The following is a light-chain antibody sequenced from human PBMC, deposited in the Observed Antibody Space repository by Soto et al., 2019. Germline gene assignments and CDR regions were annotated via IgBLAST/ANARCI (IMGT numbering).Light chain of an antibody. CDR2: AAS. CDR1: QGISSY. Sequence: DIQLTQSPSFLSASVGDRVTITCRASQGISSYLAWYQQKPRKAPKLLIYAASTLQSGVPSRFSGSGSGTEFTLTSSSLQPEDFATYYCQQLNSYPWTFGQGTKVEIK. J-gene: IGKJ1*01. V-gene: IGKV1-9*01. CDR3: QQLNSYPWT.